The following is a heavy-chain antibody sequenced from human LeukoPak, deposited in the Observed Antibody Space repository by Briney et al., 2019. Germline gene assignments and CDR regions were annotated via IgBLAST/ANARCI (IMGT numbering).Heavy chain of an antibody. J-gene: IGHJ4*02. CDR2: ISSTSTTI. Sequence: PGGSLRLSCAASGFTFNTYSMNWFRQAPGKGLEWISYISSTSTTIYYADSVKGRFTISRDNAKNSLYLQMNSLRAEDTAVYYCARDPAIQIWLSAYYFDYWGRGTLVTVSS. D-gene: IGHD5-18*01. CDR3: ARDPAIQIWLSAYYFDY. V-gene: IGHV3-48*01. CDR1: GFTFNTYS.